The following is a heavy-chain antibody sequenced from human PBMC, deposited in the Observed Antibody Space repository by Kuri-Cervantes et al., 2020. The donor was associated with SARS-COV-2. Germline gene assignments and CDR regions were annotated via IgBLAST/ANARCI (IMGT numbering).Heavy chain of an antibody. CDR1: GGSISSYY. CDR3: ARVPPIVVVPAAMLSYHYYYYGMDV. CDR2: IYYSGST. V-gene: IGHV4-59*01. D-gene: IGHD2-2*01. J-gene: IGHJ6*02. Sequence: GSLRLSCTVSGGSISSYYWSWIRQPPGKGLEWIGYIYYSGSTNYNPSLKSRVPISVDTSKNQFSLKLSSVTAADTAVYYCARVPPIVVVPAAMLSYHYYYYGMDVWGQGTTVTVSS.